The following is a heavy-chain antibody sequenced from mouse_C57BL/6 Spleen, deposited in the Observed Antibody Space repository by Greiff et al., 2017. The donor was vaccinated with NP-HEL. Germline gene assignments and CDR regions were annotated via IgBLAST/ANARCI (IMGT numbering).Heavy chain of an antibody. CDR1: GFTFSDAW. Sequence: EVKLVESGGGLVQPGGSMKLSCAASGFTFSDAWMDWVRQSPEKGLEWVAEIRNKANNHATYYAESVKGRFTISRDDSKSSVYLQMNSLRAEDTGIYYCTRGGTVVATDFDYWGQGTTLTVSS. CDR2: IRNKANNHAT. CDR3: TRGGTVVATDFDY. D-gene: IGHD1-1*01. J-gene: IGHJ2*01. V-gene: IGHV6-6*01.